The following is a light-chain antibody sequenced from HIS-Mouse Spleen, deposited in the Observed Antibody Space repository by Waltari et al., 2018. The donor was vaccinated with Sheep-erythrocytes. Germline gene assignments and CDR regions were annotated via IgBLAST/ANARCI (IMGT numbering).Light chain of an antibody. J-gene: IGKJ2*01. CDR3: QQYYSFPYT. Sequence: AIWMTQSPSLLSASTGDRVTISCRISQGISSYLAWYQQKPGKAPELLIYAASTLQSGVPSRFSGSGSGTDFTLTISCLQSEDFATYYCQQYYSFPYTVGQGTKLEIK. V-gene: IGKV1D-8*02. CDR2: AAS. CDR1: QGISSY.